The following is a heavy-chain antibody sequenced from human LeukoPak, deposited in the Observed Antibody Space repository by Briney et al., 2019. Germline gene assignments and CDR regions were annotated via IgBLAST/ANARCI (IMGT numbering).Heavy chain of an antibody. CDR2: ISGSGDNT. CDR3: AKTPGDCTGGTCYSFDY. D-gene: IGHD2-15*01. CDR1: GFTFTSYA. V-gene: IGHV3-23*01. Sequence: GGSLRLSCAASGFTFTSYAMNWVRQAPGKGLEWVSSISGSGDNTYYADSVKGRFTVSRDNSKNTLYLQMNSLRAEDTAVYYCAKTPGDCTGGTCYSFDYWGQGSLVTVSS. J-gene: IGHJ4*02.